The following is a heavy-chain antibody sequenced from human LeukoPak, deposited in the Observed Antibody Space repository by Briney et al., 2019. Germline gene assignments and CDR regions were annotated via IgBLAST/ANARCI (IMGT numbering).Heavy chain of an antibody. J-gene: IGHJ4*02. Sequence: PGGSLRLSCAASGFTFTTYWMSWVRQLPGRGLEWVANINQDGTEKYYVDSVKGRFTISRDNSKNTLYLQMNSLRAEDTAVYYCAKDESGGVVSFDYWGQGTLVTVSS. CDR1: GFTFTTYW. CDR3: AKDESGGVVSFDY. CDR2: INQDGTEK. D-gene: IGHD3-3*01. V-gene: IGHV3-7*03.